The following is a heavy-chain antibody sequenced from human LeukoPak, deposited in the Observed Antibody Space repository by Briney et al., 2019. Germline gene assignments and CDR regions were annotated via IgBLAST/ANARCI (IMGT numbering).Heavy chain of an antibody. V-gene: IGHV4-59*01. CDR2: IYYSGST. J-gene: IGHJ4*02. CDR3: ARTADILTGYYDECVDY. D-gene: IGHD3-9*01. Sequence: SETLSLTCTVSGGCISSYCWSWLRHPPGKGREWIGYIYYSGSTNYNPSLKSRVTISVDTSKDQFSLKLSSVTAADTAVYYCARTADILTGYYDECVDYWGQGTLVTVSS. CDR1: GGCISSYC.